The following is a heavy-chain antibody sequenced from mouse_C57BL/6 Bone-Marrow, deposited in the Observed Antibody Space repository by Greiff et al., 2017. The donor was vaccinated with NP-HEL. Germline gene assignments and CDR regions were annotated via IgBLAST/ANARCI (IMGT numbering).Heavy chain of an antibody. CDR3: ARHTDRFAY. V-gene: IGHV1-26*01. CDR1: GYTFTDYY. Sequence: EVQLQQSGPELVKPGASVKISCKASGYTFTDYYMNWVKQSHGKSLEWIGDINPNNGGTSYNQKFKGKATLTVDKSSSTAYMELRSLTSEDSAVYYCARHTDRFAYWGQGTLVTVSA. J-gene: IGHJ3*01. CDR2: INPNNGGT.